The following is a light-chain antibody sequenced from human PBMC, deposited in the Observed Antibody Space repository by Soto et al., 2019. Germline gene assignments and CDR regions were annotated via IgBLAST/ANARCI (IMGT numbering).Light chain of an antibody. Sequence: DIQMTQSPSSLSASVGDRVTITCQASQDISNYLNWYHQRPGKAPELLIYDASNLQTGVPSRFSGSGSGTAFTFTISSLQPEDIATYYCQQYDNLPITFGPGTKVEIK. CDR2: DAS. CDR3: QQYDNLPIT. J-gene: IGKJ3*01. CDR1: QDISNY. V-gene: IGKV1-33*01.